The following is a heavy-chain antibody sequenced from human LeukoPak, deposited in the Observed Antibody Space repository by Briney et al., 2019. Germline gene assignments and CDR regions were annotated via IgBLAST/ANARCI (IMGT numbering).Heavy chain of an antibody. J-gene: IGHJ5*02. CDR1: GFTFSDYY. Sequence: WVYLRRYSSASGFTFSDYYMSWIPPAPGMGLEGVSYISSSGSTIYYADSVKGRFTISRDNAKNSLYLQMNSLRAEDTAVYYCARERDIVVVPAAFWFDPWGQGTLVTVSS. CDR3: ARERDIVVVPAAFWFDP. D-gene: IGHD2-2*01. CDR2: ISSSGSTI. V-gene: IGHV3-11*04.